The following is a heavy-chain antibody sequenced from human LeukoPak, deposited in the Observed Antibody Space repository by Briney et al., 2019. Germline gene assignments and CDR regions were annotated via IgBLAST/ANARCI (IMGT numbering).Heavy chain of an antibody. CDR3: ARVERRDGYNFFDY. J-gene: IGHJ4*02. V-gene: IGHV3-21*01. D-gene: IGHD5-12*01. Sequence: PGGSLRLSCAASGFTFSSYSMNWVRQAPGKGLEWVSSISSSSSYIYYADSVKGRFTISRDNAKNSLYLQMNSLRAEDTAVYYCARVERRDGYNFFDYWGQGTLVTVSS. CDR2: ISSSSSYI. CDR1: GFTFSSYS.